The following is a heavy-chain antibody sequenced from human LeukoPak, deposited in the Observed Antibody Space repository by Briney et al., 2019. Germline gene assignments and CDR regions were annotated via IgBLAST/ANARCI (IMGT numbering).Heavy chain of an antibody. CDR1: GFTLSHFG. Sequence: GGCLRLACAASGFTLSHFGMNWVRQAPGKGLEWIPYISSSSTTIYYADSVKGRFAISRDNAKNSLSLQMNSLRAEDTAVYYCARNDYDFWSGYHYWGQGTLVTVSS. CDR3: ARNDYDFWSGYHY. V-gene: IGHV3-48*04. D-gene: IGHD3-3*01. CDR2: ISSSSTTI. J-gene: IGHJ4*02.